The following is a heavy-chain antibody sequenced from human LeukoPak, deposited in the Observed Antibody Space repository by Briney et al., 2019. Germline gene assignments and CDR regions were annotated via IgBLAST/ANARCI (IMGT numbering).Heavy chain of an antibody. CDR2: IWYDGSNK. D-gene: IGHD5-12*01. V-gene: IGHV3-33*01. J-gene: IGHJ4*02. Sequence: SGGSLRLSCAASGFTFSSYGMHWVRQAPGKGLEWVAVIWYDGSNKYYADSVKGRFSISRDNSKNTLDLQMNSLRAEDTAVYYCARYDYGRSGFDYWGQGTLVTVSS. CDR3: ARYDYGRSGFDY. CDR1: GFTFSSYG.